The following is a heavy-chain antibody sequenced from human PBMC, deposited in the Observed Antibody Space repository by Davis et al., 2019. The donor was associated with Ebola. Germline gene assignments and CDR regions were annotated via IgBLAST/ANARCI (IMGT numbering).Heavy chain of an antibody. Sequence: PSETLSLTCTVSGGSISSYYWSWIRQPAGKGLEWIGRIYTSGSTNYNPSLKSRVTISVDTSKKQFSLKLRSVTAADTAVYHYARSYCSGGSCYSGLDYWGQGTLVTVSS. V-gene: IGHV4-4*07. CDR2: IYTSGST. D-gene: IGHD2-15*01. CDR1: GGSISSYY. J-gene: IGHJ4*02. CDR3: ARSYCSGGSCYSGLDY.